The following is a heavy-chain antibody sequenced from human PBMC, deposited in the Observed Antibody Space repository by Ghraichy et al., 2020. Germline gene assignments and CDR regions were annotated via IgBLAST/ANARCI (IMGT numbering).Heavy chain of an antibody. Sequence: GGSLRLSCLVSGFTFTDHYMDWVRQAPGKGLEWVGRSRNKANSYSTEYAAFVKGRFTISRDASKNSMYLQLNSLKTEDTALYYCVRIAEANKGDYWGQGTLVTVSS. CDR3: VRIAEANKGDY. CDR1: GFTFTDHY. V-gene: IGHV3-72*01. J-gene: IGHJ4*02. CDR2: SRNKANSYST. D-gene: IGHD4/OR15-4a*01.